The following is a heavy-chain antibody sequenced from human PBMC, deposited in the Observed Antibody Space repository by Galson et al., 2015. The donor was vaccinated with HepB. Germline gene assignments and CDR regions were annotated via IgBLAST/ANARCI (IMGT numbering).Heavy chain of an antibody. V-gene: IGHV3-33*01. Sequence: SLRLSCAASGFTFSSYGMHWVRQAPGKGLEWVAVIWYDGSNKYYADSVKGRFTISRDNSKNTLYQQMNSLRAEDTAVYYCARAPPPGSVRGVKGERSSAGIYYYGMDVWGQGTTVTVSS. CDR3: ARAPPPGSVRGVKGERSSAGIYYYGMDV. D-gene: IGHD3-10*01. CDR1: GFTFSSYG. CDR2: IWYDGSNK. J-gene: IGHJ6*02.